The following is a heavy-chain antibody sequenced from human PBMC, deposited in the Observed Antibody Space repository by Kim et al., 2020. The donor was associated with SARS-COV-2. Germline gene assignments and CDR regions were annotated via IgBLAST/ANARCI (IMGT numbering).Heavy chain of an antibody. J-gene: IGHJ3*02. CDR1: GFTFSSYE. Sequence: GGSLRLSCAASGFTFSSYEMNWVRQAPGKGLEWVSYISSSGSTIYYADSVKGRFTISRDNAKNSLYLQMNSLRAEDTAVYYCASSTMIVAVVAFDIWGQGTMVTVSS. CDR2: ISSSGSTI. CDR3: ASSTMIVAVVAFDI. D-gene: IGHD3-22*01. V-gene: IGHV3-48*03.